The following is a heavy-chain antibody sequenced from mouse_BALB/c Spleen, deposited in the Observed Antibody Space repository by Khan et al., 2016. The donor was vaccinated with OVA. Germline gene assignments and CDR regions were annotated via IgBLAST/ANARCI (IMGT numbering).Heavy chain of an antibody. CDR3: ARDYWFVY. V-gene: IGHV5-6-5*01. Sequence: EVHLVESGGGLVKPGGSLKVSCAASGFTFSNYAMSWVRQSPEKRLEWVASISSGGTSYYIDSAKGRFTISRDNARNILYLQMSSLRSEDTANYYCARDYWFVYWGQGTLVTVSA. CDR1: GFTFSNYA. CDR2: ISSGGTS. J-gene: IGHJ3*01.